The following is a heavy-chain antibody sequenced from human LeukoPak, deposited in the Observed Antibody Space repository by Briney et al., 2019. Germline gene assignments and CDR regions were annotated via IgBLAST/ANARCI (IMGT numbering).Heavy chain of an antibody. CDR3: ARRDYYSYYMDV. CDR1: GLTFSDYY. J-gene: IGHJ6*03. V-gene: IGHV3-11*04. Sequence: GGSLRLSCAVSGLTFSDYYMSWIRQAPGKGLEWISYISTSGSTIYYADSVKGRFTISRDNAKNSLYLQLHSLRVDDTAVYYCARRDYYSYYMDVWGKGTTVTVSS. CDR2: ISTSGSTI.